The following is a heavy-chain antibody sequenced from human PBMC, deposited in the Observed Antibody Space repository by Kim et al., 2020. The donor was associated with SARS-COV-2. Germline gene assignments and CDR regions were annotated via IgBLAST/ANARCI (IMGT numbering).Heavy chain of an antibody. V-gene: IGHV4-59*01. D-gene: IGHD6-13*01. CDR3: ARSEGRGSWHQPDY. CDR1: SDSISSYY. CDR2: IFYSGST. J-gene: IGHJ4*02. Sequence: SETLSLTCSVSSDSISSYYWSWIRQLPGKELEWLGHIFYSGSTDYNPPLKSRVAISGDTSKNEFSLELTSVTPADTAVYYCARSEGRGSWHQPDYWGQGILVTVSS.